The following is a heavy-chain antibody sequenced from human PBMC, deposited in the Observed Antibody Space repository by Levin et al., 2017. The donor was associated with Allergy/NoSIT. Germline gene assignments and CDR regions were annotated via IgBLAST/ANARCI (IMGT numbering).Heavy chain of an antibody. V-gene: IGHV3-7*04. J-gene: IGHJ5*02. Sequence: ETLSLTCAASGFTFSSYWMSWVRQAPGKGLEWVANIKQDGSEKYYVDSVKGRFTISRDNAKNSLYLQMNSLRAEDTAVYYCARAEYCSGGSCYWFDPWGQGTLVTVSS. CDR3: ARAEYCSGGSCYWFDP. D-gene: IGHD2-15*01. CDR1: GFTFSSYW. CDR2: IKQDGSEK.